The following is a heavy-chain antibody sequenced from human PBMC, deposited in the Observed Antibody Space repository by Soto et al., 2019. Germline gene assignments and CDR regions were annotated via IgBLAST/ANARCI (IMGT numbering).Heavy chain of an antibody. J-gene: IGHJ6*02. CDR3: ARAGAPRYGYSYGMDV. Sequence: GASVKVSFKASGYSFTSYYMHWVRQAPGQGLEWMGIINPSGGSISYAQKFQGRVTMTRDTSTTTVYMELSSLRSEDTAVYYCARAGAPRYGYSYGMDVWGQGTTVTVSS. V-gene: IGHV1-46*01. D-gene: IGHD5-18*01. CDR1: GYSFTSYY. CDR2: INPSGGSI.